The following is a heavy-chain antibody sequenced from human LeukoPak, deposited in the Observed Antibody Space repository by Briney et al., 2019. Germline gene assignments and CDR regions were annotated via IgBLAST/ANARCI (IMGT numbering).Heavy chain of an antibody. Sequence: PGGSLRLSCAASGFTFSSYSMNWVRQAPGKGLEWVSSISSSSSYIYYADSVKGRFTISRDNAKNSLYLQMNSLRAEDTDYYYCARSRREHDFDIWGRETMVSVSS. CDR1: GFTFSSYS. D-gene: IGHD2-2*01. CDR2: ISSSSSYI. CDR3: ARSRREHDFDI. J-gene: IGHJ3*02. V-gene: IGHV3-21*01.